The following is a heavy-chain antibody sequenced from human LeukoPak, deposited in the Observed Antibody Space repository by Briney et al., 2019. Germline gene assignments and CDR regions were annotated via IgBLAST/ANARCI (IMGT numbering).Heavy chain of an antibody. Sequence: ASVKVSCKASGYTFTNYYIHWVRQAPGQGLEWMGLINPGGDNTDYAQNFQGRVTMTRDTSTSTVYMGLSSLRSEDTAVYYCARDRRILTGPDFWGQGTLVTVSS. V-gene: IGHV1-46*01. D-gene: IGHD3-9*01. CDR2: INPGGDNT. J-gene: IGHJ4*02. CDR3: ARDRRILTGPDF. CDR1: GYTFTNYY.